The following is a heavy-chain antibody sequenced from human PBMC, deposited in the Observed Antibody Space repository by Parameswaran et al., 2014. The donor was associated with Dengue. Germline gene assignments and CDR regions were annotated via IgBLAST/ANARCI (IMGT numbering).Heavy chain of an antibody. CDR3: ARVNSPYSYGHFFDF. Sequence: RWIRQPPGKGLEWLSYISTTGNTIYYADSVKGRFTISRDNAKNSLYLQMNSLRVEDTAVYHCARVNSPYSYGHFFDFWGQGALVTVSS. D-gene: IGHD5-18*01. V-gene: IGHV3-11*01. CDR2: ISTTGNTI. J-gene: IGHJ4*02.